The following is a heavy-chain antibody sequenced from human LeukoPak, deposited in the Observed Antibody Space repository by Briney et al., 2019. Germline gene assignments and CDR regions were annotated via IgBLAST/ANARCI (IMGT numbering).Heavy chain of an antibody. J-gene: IGHJ6*03. V-gene: IGHV1-2*02. CDR2: INPDTGGT. D-gene: IGHD5-24*01. CDR3: ARGAFRSPSNYKNYYMDV. CDR1: AYIFTDYY. Sequence: ASVKVSCKASAYIFTDYYMHWVRQAPGQGLEWMGWINPDTGGTNYAQKFKDRVTMTGDTSIRTAHMELSGLRSDDTAVYYCARGAFRSPSNYKNYYMDVWGKGTTVTVSS.